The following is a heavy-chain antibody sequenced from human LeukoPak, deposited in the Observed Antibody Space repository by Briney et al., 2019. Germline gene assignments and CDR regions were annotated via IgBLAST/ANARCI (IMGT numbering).Heavy chain of an antibody. CDR2: IYRSGST. V-gene: IGHV4-30-2*01. Sequence: PSETLSLTCAVSGGSISSGGYSWSWIRQPPGKGLEWIGYIYRSGSTYYNPSLKSRVTISVDRSKNQFSLKLSSVTAADTAVYYCARSGYVTWFDYWGQGTLVTVSS. J-gene: IGHJ4*02. CDR3: ARSGYVTWFDY. D-gene: IGHD5-12*01. CDR1: GGSISSGGYS.